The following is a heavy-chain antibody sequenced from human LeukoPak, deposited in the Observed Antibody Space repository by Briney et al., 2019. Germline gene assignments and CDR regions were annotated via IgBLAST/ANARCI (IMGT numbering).Heavy chain of an antibody. Sequence: GGSLRLSCAASGFTFSNYAMHWVRQAPGKGLEWLAYIRYDGSSKYYADFVKGRFTISRDYSKNTLYLHMNSLRGEDTAVYYCARDGGSYSLDYWGQGTLVTDSS. J-gene: IGHJ4*02. CDR3: ARDGGSYSLDY. D-gene: IGHD1-26*01. CDR1: GFTFSNYA. V-gene: IGHV3-30*02. CDR2: IRYDGSSK.